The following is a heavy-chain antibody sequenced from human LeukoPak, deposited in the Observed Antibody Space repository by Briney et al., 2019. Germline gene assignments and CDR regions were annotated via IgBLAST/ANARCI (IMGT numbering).Heavy chain of an antibody. CDR1: GGSISSYY. CDR2: IYYSGST. D-gene: IGHD6-13*01. Sequence: SETLSLTCTVSGGSISSYYWSWIRQPPGKGLEWIGYIYYSGSTNYNPSLKSRVTISVDTSKNQFSLKLSSVTAADTAVYYCAGCIAAAGMGGDYYYYGMDVWGQGTTVTVSS. J-gene: IGHJ6*02. CDR3: AGCIAAAGMGGDYYYYGMDV. V-gene: IGHV4-59*01.